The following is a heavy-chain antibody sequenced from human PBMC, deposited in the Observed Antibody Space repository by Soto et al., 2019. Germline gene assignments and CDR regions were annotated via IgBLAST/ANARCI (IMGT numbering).Heavy chain of an antibody. D-gene: IGHD6-19*01. Sequence: QVQLQQSGPGLVQPSQTLSLTCAISGDSVSSTSTAWSWIRQSPSRGLEWLGRTYYRSNWYTDYAVSEKSRITISPDTSKNQFSLQLNSVTPEDTAVYYCARGSYYSGWVWGQGTLVTVSS. CDR1: GDSVSSTSTA. CDR3: ARGSYYSGWV. V-gene: IGHV6-1*01. CDR2: TYYRSNWYT. J-gene: IGHJ4*02.